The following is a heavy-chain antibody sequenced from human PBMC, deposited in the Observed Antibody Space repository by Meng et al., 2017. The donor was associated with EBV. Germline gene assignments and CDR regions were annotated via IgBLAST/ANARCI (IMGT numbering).Heavy chain of an antibody. CDR2: VNHAGRT. CDR1: GESFSGYY. J-gene: IGHJ4*02. V-gene: IGHV4-34*01. Sequence: QVQLQQWGAGLLKPSETLSFTCGLSGESFSGYYCSWVRQSPGKGLEWIGEVNHAGRTNFNPSLKSRVSISLDTSKNQFSLKLNSVTVADTVVYYCAEGRGTFDYWGRGTLVTVSS. CDR3: AEGRGTFDY.